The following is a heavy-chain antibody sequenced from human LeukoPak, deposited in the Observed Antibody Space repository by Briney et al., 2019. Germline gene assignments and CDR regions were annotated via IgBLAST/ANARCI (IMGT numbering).Heavy chain of an antibody. J-gene: IGHJ4*02. Sequence: PSETLSLTCAVYGGPFSDYYWSWIRQPPGEGLEWIGEINHSGSTNYNPSLKSRVTISVDTSKNQFSLKLSSVTAADTAVYYCARVQASYDSSGLDYWGQGTLVTVSS. CDR1: GGPFSDYY. D-gene: IGHD3-22*01. CDR2: INHSGST. V-gene: IGHV4-34*01. CDR3: ARVQASYDSSGLDY.